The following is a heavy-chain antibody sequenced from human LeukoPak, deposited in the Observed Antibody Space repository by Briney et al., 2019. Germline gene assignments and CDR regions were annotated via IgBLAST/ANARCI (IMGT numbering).Heavy chain of an antibody. J-gene: IGHJ5*02. CDR1: VFTFSNYG. D-gene: IGHD3-9*01. CDR3: AKPQYDIFTGSNCFDP. CDR2: IRYDGSKE. Sequence: AESLRLSCSASVFTFSNYGMHWVRQLPGKGLQWVAFIRYDGSKEYYADSVKGRFTISRDNPKSTPYLQMNSLRDEDTAVYYCAKPQYDIFTGSNCFDPWGQGTLVTVSS. V-gene: IGHV3-30*02.